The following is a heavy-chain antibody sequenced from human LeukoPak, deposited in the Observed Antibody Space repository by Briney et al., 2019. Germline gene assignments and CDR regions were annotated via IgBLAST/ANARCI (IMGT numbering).Heavy chain of an antibody. V-gene: IGHV1-18*01. CDR2: ISAYNGNT. Sequence: ASVKVSCKASGGTFSSYGISWMRQAPGQGLEWMGWISAYNGNTNYAQKLQGRVTMTTDTSTSTAYMELRSLKSDDTAVYYCAREGVAGTWFDPWGQGTLVTVSS. CDR1: GGTFSSYG. D-gene: IGHD6-19*01. J-gene: IGHJ5*02. CDR3: AREGVAGTWFDP.